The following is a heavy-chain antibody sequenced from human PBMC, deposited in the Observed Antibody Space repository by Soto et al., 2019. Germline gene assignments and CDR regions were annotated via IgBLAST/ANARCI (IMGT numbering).Heavy chain of an antibody. J-gene: IGHJ4*02. D-gene: IGHD5-12*01. CDR3: AKGGRGGYDYIDY. CDR2: ISYDGTNK. CDR1: GFTFSSSG. V-gene: IGHV3-30*18. Sequence: QVQLVESGGGVVQPGRSLGLSCAASGFTFSSSGLHWVRQAPGKGLEWVAVISYDGTNKYYADSGKGRFTISRDNSKNTLYLQMNSLRAEDTAVYYCAKGGRGGYDYIDYWGQGTLVTVSS.